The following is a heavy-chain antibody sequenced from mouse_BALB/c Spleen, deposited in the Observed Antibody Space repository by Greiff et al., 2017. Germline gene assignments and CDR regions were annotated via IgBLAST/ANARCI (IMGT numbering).Heavy chain of an antibody. V-gene: IGHV3-6*02. CDR3: ARHYDYAMDY. CDR2: ISYDGSN. J-gene: IGHJ4*01. CDR1: GYSITSGYY. D-gene: IGHD1-2*01. Sequence: EVQVVESGPGLVKPSQSLSLTCSVTGYSITSGYYWNWIRQFPGNKLEWMGYISYDGSNNYNPSLKNRISITRDTSKNQFFLKLNSVTTEDTATYYCARHYDYAMDYWGQGTSVTVSS.